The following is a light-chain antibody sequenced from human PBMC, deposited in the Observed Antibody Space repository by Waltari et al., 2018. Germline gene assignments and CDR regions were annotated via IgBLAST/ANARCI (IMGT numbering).Light chain of an antibody. CDR2: DVS. J-gene: IGLJ1*01. CDR3: CSYVSGYIYD. V-gene: IGLV2-11*01. Sequence: QSAVTQPRSVSGSPGQSVTISCTGLSTTVLVSWYQEHPGKAPKVVIYDVSKRPSGVPERFSGSKSGSTASLTISGLQDEDEADYYCCSYVSGYIYDFGTGTKVTVL. CDR1: STTVL.